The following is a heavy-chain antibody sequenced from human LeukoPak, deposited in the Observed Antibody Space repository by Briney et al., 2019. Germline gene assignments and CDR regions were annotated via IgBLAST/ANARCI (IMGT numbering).Heavy chain of an antibody. V-gene: IGHV4-4*07. CDR3: AREGAGWGYYDSSGYRLPPFDY. CDR1: GGSISSYY. D-gene: IGHD3-22*01. CDR2: IYTSGST. J-gene: IGHJ4*02. Sequence: SSETLSLTCTVSGGSISSYYWSWIRQPAGKGLEWIGRIYTSGSTNYNPSLKSRVTMSVDTSKNQFSLKLSSVTAADTAVYYCAREGAGWGYYDSSGYRLPPFDYWGQGTLVTVSS.